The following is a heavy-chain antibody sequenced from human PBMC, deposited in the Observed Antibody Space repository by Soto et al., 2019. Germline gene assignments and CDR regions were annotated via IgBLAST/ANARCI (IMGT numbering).Heavy chain of an antibody. D-gene: IGHD2-2*01. CDR1: GGSFSGYY. J-gene: IGHJ5*02. CDR2: INHRGST. Sequence: SETLSLTCVVYGGSFSGYYWSWIRQSPGKGLEWIGGINHRGSTNYNPSLESRVTISVDTSKNQFSLKLPSVTAADTAMYYCARDGFCTGTTCRVGNWFAPWGQGTLGTSPQ. CDR3: ARDGFCTGTTCRVGNWFAP. V-gene: IGHV4-34*01.